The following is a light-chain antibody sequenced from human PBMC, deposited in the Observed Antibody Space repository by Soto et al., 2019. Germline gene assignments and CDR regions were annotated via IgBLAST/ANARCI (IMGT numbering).Light chain of an antibody. CDR3: ASYTSSSIYV. V-gene: IGLV2-14*01. CDR2: EVG. J-gene: IGLJ1*01. Sequence: QSALTQPASVSGSPGQSITISCTGTSSDVTGYNYVYWYQQHPGKAPKLIIFEVGNRPSGISNRFSGSKSANTAFLTISGLQAEDEADYYCASYTSSSIYVFGTGTKVTVL. CDR1: SSDVTGYNY.